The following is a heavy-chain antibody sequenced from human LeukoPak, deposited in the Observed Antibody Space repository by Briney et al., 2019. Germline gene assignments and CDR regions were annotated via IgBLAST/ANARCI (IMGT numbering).Heavy chain of an antibody. CDR1: GLTFSRYS. CDR2: ISSGSSYI. Sequence: GGSLRLSCAASGLTFSRYSMNWVRQAPGKGLEWVSSISSGSSYIYYVDSVKGRFTVSRDNAKNSLYLQMNSLRAEDTAVYYCARDCSGGSCYSGAFDIWGQGTMVTVSS. V-gene: IGHV3-21*01. D-gene: IGHD2-15*01. CDR3: ARDCSGGSCYSGAFDI. J-gene: IGHJ3*02.